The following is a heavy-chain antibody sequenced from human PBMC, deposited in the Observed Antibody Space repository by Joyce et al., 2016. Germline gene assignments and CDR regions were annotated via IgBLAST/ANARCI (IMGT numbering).Heavy chain of an antibody. J-gene: IGHJ3*02. CDR1: GFRFSGYW. Sequence: DVQLVESGGGLVQPGGSLRLSFAASGFRFSGYWMSWVRQAPGEGLEWVANIRQDGGERDYVDSVKGRFTISRDNAKTSLHLQMSSLRAEDTAVYFCAREDKHTFDIWGQGTMVTVSS. V-gene: IGHV3-7*04. CDR2: IRQDGGER. CDR3: AREDKHTFDI.